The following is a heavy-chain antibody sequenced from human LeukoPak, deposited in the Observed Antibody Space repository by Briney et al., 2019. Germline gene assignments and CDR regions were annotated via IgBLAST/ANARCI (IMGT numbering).Heavy chain of an antibody. V-gene: IGHV3-15*01. CDR1: GFTFSNAW. Sequence: GGSLRLSCAASGFTFSNAWMSWVRQAPGKGLEWVGRIKSKTDGGTTDYAAPVKGRFTISRDDSKNTLYLQMNSLKTEDTAVYYCASSEDYSGCFDIWGQGTMVTVSS. CDR2: IKSKTDGGTT. J-gene: IGHJ3*02. CDR3: ASSEDYSGCFDI. D-gene: IGHD3-10*01.